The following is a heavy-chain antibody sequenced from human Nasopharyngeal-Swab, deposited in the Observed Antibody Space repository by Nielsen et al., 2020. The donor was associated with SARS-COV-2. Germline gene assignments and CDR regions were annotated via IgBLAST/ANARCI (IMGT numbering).Heavy chain of an antibody. J-gene: IGHJ4*02. V-gene: IGHV3-53*01. CDR2: IYSGGST. D-gene: IGHD6-19*01. Sequence: LSLTCAASGFTVSSNYMSWVRQAPGKGLEWVSVIYSGGSTYYADSVKGRFTISRDNSKNTLYLQMNSLRAEDTAVYYCAKDRLYAVAGGVDYWGQGTLVTVSS. CDR3: AKDRLYAVAGGVDY. CDR1: GFTVSSNY.